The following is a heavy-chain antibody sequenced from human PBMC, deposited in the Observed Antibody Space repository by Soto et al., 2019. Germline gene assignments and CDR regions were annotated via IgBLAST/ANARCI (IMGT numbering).Heavy chain of an antibody. J-gene: IGHJ3*02. CDR2: INAGNGNT. CDR1: GYTFTSYA. D-gene: IGHD3-9*01. V-gene: IGHV1-3*01. Sequence: GASVKVSCKASGYTFTSYAMHWVRQAPGQRLEWMGWINAGNGNTKYSQKFQGRVTITRDTSASTAYMELSSLRSEDTAVYYCASRYYDILTGLDAFDIWGQGTMVTVSS. CDR3: ASRYYDILTGLDAFDI.